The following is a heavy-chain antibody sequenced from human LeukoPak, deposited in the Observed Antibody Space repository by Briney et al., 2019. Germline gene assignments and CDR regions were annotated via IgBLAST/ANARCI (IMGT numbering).Heavy chain of an antibody. Sequence: PSETLSLTCTVSGYSISSGYYWGWIRQPPGKGLEWIGSIYHSGSTYYNPSLKSRVTISVDTSKNQFSLKLSSVTAADTAVYYCARLIKDYWGQGTLVTVSS. J-gene: IGHJ4*02. CDR2: IYHSGST. CDR3: ARLIKDY. D-gene: IGHD3-10*01. CDR1: GYSISSGYY. V-gene: IGHV4-38-2*02.